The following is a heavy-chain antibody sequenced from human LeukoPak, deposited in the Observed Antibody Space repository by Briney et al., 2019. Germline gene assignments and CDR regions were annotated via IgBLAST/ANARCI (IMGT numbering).Heavy chain of an antibody. V-gene: IGHV4-39*07. CDR1: GNSISSGDYY. J-gene: IGHJ4*02. D-gene: IGHD6-13*01. CDR3: ARGGSSSWYRKGGFDY. Sequence: SETLSLTCTVSGNSISSGDYYWSWIRQPPGKGLEWIGEINHSGSTNYNPSLKSRVTISVDTSKNQFSLKLSSVTAADTAVYYCARGGSSSWYRKGGFDYWGQGTLVTVSS. CDR2: INHSGST.